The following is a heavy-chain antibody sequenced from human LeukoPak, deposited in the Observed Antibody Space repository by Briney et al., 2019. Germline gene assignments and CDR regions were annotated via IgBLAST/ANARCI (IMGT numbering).Heavy chain of an antibody. V-gene: IGHV3-30*18. CDR2: ISYDGSNK. Sequence: GGSLRLSCAASGFTFSSYGMHWVRRAPGKGLEWVAVISYDGSNKYYADSVKGRFTISRDNSKNTLYLQMNSLRAEDTAVYYCAKTRYSSGWYPTSGPDYWGQGTLVTVSS. CDR3: AKTRYSSGWYPTSGPDY. J-gene: IGHJ4*02. CDR1: GFTFSSYG. D-gene: IGHD6-19*01.